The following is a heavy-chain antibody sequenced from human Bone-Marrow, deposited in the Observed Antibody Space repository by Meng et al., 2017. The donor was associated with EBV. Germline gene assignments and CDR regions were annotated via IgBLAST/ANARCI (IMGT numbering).Heavy chain of an antibody. Sequence: QGQRGQLGAEVKKPGSSVKVSCKASGDSFSFYAISWVRQAPGQGLEWMGGIIPMFGTANYAQKFQGRVTITADESTSTAYMQLSSLKSEDTAVYYCARGKGGNSLLPLDYWGQGTLVTVSS. CDR2: IIPMFGTA. CDR1: GDSFSFYA. J-gene: IGHJ4*02. CDR3: ARGKGGNSLLPLDY. D-gene: IGHD4-23*01. V-gene: IGHV1-69*01.